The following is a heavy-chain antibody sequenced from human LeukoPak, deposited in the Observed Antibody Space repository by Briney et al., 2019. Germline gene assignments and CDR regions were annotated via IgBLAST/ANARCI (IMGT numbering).Heavy chain of an antibody. CDR1: GFSVSNNY. Sequence: PGGSLRLSRAASGFSVSNNYMNWVRQASGKGLEWVSVMHSDGRTFYADSVKGRFTISRDKSKNMFYLQMDSLRSEDTAVYYCATQSQLELRPYAAFDIWGQGTMVTVSS. CDR2: MHSDGRT. CDR3: ATQSQLELRPYAAFDI. V-gene: IGHV3-53*05. D-gene: IGHD1-7*01. J-gene: IGHJ3*02.